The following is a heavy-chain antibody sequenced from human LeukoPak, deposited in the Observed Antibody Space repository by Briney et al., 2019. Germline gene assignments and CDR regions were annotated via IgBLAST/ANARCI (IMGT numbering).Heavy chain of an antibody. V-gene: IGHV3-23*01. CDR3: ARELGITMVRGVSGMDV. D-gene: IGHD3-10*01. CDR2: ISGSGGST. CDR1: GFTFSSYA. Sequence: GGSLRLSCAASGFTFSSYAMSWVRQAPGKGLEWVSAISGSGGSTYYADSVKGRFTISRDNSKNTLYLQMNSLRDEDTAVYYCARELGITMVRGVSGMDVWGQGTTVTVSS. J-gene: IGHJ6*02.